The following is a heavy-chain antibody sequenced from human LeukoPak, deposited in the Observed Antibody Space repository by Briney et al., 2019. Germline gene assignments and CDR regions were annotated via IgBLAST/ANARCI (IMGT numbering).Heavy chain of an antibody. CDR3: AKDGYCSSTSCYGGNWFDP. Sequence: PGGSLRLSCAASGFTFDDYAMHWVRQAPGKGLEWVSGISWNSGSIGYADSVKGRFTISRDNAKNSLYLQMNSLRAEDTALYYCAKDGYCSSTSCYGGNWFDPWGQGTLVTVSS. J-gene: IGHJ5*02. CDR2: ISWNSGSI. D-gene: IGHD2-2*01. CDR1: GFTFDDYA. V-gene: IGHV3-9*01.